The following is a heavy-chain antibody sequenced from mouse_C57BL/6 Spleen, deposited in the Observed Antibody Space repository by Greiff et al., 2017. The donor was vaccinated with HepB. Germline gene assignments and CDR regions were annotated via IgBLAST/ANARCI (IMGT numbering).Heavy chain of an antibody. J-gene: IGHJ3*01. CDR1: GYTFTSYW. D-gene: IGHD2-1*01. CDR3: ATTREKRAWFAY. Sequence: QVQLKQPGAELVKPGASVKMSCKASGYTFTSYWITFVKQRPGQGLGWIGDIYPGSGSTNYNEKFKSKATLNVDTSSSTAYMQISSLTSEDSAVYYCATTREKRAWFAYWGQGTLVTVSA. CDR2: IYPGSGST. V-gene: IGHV1-55*01.